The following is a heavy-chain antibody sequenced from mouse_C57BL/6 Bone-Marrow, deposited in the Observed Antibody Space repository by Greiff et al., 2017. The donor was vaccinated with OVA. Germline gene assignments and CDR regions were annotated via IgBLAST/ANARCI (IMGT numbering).Heavy chain of an antibody. Sequence: QVTLKVSGPGILQPSQTLSLTCSFSGFSLSTFGMGVGWIRQPSGKGLEWLAHIWWDDDKYYNPALKSRLTISKDTSKNQVFLKIADVDTADTATYYCPRAIYGYDGYFDYWGQGTTLTVSS. CDR1: GFSLSTFGMG. V-gene: IGHV8-8*01. J-gene: IGHJ2*01. D-gene: IGHD2-2*01. CDR2: IWWDDDK. CDR3: PRAIYGYDGYFDY.